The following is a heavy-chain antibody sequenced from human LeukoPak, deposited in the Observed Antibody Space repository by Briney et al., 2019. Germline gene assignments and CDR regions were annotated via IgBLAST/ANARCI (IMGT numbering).Heavy chain of an antibody. CDR2: IYHSGST. CDR3: ASYYDYVWGSYRHDAFDI. V-gene: IGHV4-38-2*02. CDR1: GYSISSGYY. Sequence: SETLSLTCTVSGYSISSGYYWGWIRQPPGKGLEWIGSIYHSGSTYYNPSLKSRVTISVDTSKNQFSLKLSSVTAADTAVYYCASYYDYVWGSYRHDAFDIWGQGTMVTVSS. J-gene: IGHJ3*02. D-gene: IGHD3-16*02.